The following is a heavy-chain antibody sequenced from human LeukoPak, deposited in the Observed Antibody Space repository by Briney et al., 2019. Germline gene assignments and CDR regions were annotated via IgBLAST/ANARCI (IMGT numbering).Heavy chain of an antibody. D-gene: IGHD6-13*01. V-gene: IGHV3-23*01. CDR2: ISGSGGST. Sequence: PGGSLRLSCAASGFTFSSYAMSWVRQAPGKGLEWVSAISGSGGSTHYADSVKGRFTISRDNSKNTLYLQMNSLRAEDTAVYYCARKNKGIAAAGFFDYWGQGTLVTVSS. J-gene: IGHJ4*02. CDR3: ARKNKGIAAAGFFDY. CDR1: GFTFSSYA.